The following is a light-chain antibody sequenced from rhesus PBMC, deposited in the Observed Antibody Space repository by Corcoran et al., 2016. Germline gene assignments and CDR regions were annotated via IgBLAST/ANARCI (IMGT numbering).Light chain of an antibody. CDR2: QVA. J-gene: IGKJ2*01. CDR1: QSLVHSNGNTY. V-gene: IGKV2-65*01. CDR3: GQGSNVPYS. Sequence: DVVMTQSPLSLPITPGQPASISCRSSQSLVHSNGNTYLTWYQQKPGQPPRRLIYQVANRESGVPDRFSGRGAGTDFTLKISRVEAEDVGVYYCGQGSNVPYSFGQGTKVEIK.